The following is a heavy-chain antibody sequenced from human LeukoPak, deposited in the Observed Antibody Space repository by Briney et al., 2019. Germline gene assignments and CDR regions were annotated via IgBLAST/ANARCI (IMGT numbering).Heavy chain of an antibody. CDR2: IGTAGDT. CDR3: ARGASYYYDSSGYYVREEDAFDI. D-gene: IGHD3-22*01. CDR1: GFTFSSYD. Sequence: GGSLRLSCAASGFTFSSYDMHWVRHATGKGLEWVSAIGTAGDTYYPGSVKGRFTISRENAKNSLYLQMNSLRAGDTAVYYCARGASYYYDSSGYYVREEDAFDIWGQGTMVTVSS. J-gene: IGHJ3*02. V-gene: IGHV3-13*01.